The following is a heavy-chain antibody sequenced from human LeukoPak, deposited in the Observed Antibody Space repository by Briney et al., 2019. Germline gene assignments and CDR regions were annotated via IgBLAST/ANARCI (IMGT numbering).Heavy chain of an antibody. CDR2: IYYSGST. D-gene: IGHD4-23*01. Sequence: SETLSLTCTVSGGSISSYYWSWIRQPPGKGLEWIGYIYYSGSTYYNPSLKSRVTISVDTSQNQFSLKLSSVTAADTAVYYCARHRWVKSHFDYWGQGTLVTVSS. J-gene: IGHJ4*02. V-gene: IGHV4-59*08. CDR3: ARHRWVKSHFDY. CDR1: GGSISSYY.